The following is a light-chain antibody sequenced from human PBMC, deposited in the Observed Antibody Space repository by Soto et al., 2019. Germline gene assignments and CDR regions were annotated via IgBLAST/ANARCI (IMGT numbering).Light chain of an antibody. V-gene: IGLV2-14*01. Sequence: QSALTQPASVSGSPGQSITISCTGTSSDVGGYNYVSWYQQHPGKAPKLMIYDVSNRPSGVSNRFSGSKSGNTASLTISGPQSEDEADYNCSSYTRSSTLVFGTGTKLT. J-gene: IGLJ1*01. CDR3: SSYTRSSTLV. CDR2: DVS. CDR1: SSDVGGYNY.